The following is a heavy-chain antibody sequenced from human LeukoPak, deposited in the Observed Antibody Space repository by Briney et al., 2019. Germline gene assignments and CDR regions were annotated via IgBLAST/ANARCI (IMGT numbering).Heavy chain of an antibody. J-gene: IGHJ3*02. CDR2: ISAYSGNT. CDR3: ARGGPSYGSGSDAFDI. CDR1: GYTFTSYG. Sequence: ASVKVSCKASGYTFTSYGISWVRQAPGQGLEWMGWISAYSGNTNYAQKLQGRVTMTTDTSTSTAYMKLRSLRSDDTAVYYCARGGPSYGSGSDAFDIWGQGTMVTVSS. D-gene: IGHD3-10*01. V-gene: IGHV1-18*01.